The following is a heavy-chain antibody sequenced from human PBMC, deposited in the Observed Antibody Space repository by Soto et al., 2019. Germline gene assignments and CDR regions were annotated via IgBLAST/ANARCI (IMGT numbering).Heavy chain of an antibody. V-gene: IGHV3-30-3*01. CDR1: GLTFSTYA. CDR3: ARGGGTSSSWDRLLGGYYYYYGMDV. J-gene: IGHJ6*02. Sequence: GSLNLSCAPFGLTFSTYAINWVRQAQGKGLEWVEVISYDGSNKYYADSVKGRLTISRDNSKNTLYLQMNSLRAEDTAVYYCARGGGTSSSWDRLLGGYYYYYGMDVWGQGTTVTVSS. D-gene: IGHD6-13*01. CDR2: ISYDGSNK.